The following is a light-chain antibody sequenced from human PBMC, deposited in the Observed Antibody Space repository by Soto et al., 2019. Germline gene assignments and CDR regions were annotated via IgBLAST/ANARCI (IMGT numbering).Light chain of an antibody. J-gene: IGKJ4*01. CDR1: QGISNH. CDR3: QKYNSVRLT. Sequence: DIQMTQSPSSLSASVGDRVTITCRASQGISNHLAWYQQKPGKVPKLLIYAASTLQSGVPSRFSGSGSGTDFTLTISSLQPEDVATYYCQKYNSVRLTFGGGTKVEIK. CDR2: AAS. V-gene: IGKV1-27*01.